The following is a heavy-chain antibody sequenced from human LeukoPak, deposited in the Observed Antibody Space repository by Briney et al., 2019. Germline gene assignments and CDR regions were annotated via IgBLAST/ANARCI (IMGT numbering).Heavy chain of an antibody. CDR1: VGTYSSYA. V-gene: IGHV1-69*06. J-gene: IGHJ6*04. CDR3: ASGPYYYYGMDV. CDR2: IIPIFGTA. Sequence: SVKVSCKASVGTYSSYAISWVRQAPGQGLEWMGGIIPIFGTANYAQKFQGRVTITADKSTSTAYMELSSPRSEDTAVYYCASGPYYYYGMDVWGKGTTVTVSS.